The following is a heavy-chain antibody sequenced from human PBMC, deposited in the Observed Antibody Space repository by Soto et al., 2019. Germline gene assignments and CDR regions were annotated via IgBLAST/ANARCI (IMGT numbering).Heavy chain of an antibody. CDR2: LSYDGGTE. CDR3: AGAQESSGYYPLEY. Sequence: HAGSPRLSCAASGVTLSNYAVPWVRQAPGKGLEWVAVLSYDGGTEYFADSVKGRLSISRDNSKNTLYLQMNSLRAEDTAVYYCAGAQESSGYYPLEYLVPGTPVTVSS. D-gene: IGHD3-22*01. CDR1: GVTLSNYA. J-gene: IGHJ4*02. V-gene: IGHV3-30-3*01.